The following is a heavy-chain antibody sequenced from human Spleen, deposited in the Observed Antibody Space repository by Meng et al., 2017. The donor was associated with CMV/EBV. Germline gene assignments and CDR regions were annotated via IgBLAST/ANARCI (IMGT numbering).Heavy chain of an antibody. D-gene: IGHD3-9*01. J-gene: IGHJ6*02. CDR2: IYYSGST. V-gene: IGHV4-59*01. Sequence: SETLSLTCAVYGGSFSSYFWGWIRQPPGKGLEWIGYIYYSGSTNYNPSLKSRVTISVDTSKNQFSLKLSSVTAADTAVYYCARAPSYDNYYYGMDVWGQGTTVTVSS. CDR1: GGSFSSYF. CDR3: ARAPSYDNYYYGMDV.